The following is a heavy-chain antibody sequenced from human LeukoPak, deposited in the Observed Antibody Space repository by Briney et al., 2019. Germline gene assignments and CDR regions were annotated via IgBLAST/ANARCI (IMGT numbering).Heavy chain of an antibody. Sequence: SGPTLVNPTQTLTLTCTFSGFSLSTSGVGVGWIRQPPGKALEWLALIYWNGHERYSPSLKSRLTITKDTSKNQVVLTMTNMDPVDTARYYCAHSIGYHFLSRDGLWFDPWGQGTLVTVSS. D-gene: IGHD5-24*01. V-gene: IGHV2-5*01. CDR3: AHSIGYHFLSRDGLWFDP. CDR2: IYWNGHE. CDR1: GFSLSTSGVG. J-gene: IGHJ5*02.